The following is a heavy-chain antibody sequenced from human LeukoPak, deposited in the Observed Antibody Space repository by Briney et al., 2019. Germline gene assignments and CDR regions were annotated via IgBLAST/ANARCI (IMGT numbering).Heavy chain of an antibody. CDR2: IWYDGSNK. CDR1: GFTFSSYG. Sequence: GGSLRLSCAASGFTFSSYGMHWVRQAPGKGLEWVAVIWYDGSNKYYADSVKGRFTISRDNSKNTLYLQMTSLRAEDTAVYYCARDSRRGYYYYGMDVWGQGTTVTVSS. CDR3: ARDSRRGYYYYGMDV. J-gene: IGHJ6*02. D-gene: IGHD3-16*01. V-gene: IGHV3-33*01.